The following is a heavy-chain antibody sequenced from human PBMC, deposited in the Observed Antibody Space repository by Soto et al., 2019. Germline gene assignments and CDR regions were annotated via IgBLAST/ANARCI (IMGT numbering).Heavy chain of an antibody. CDR2: ISSTTNYI. CDR1: GFTFTRYS. Sequence: PGGSLRLSSAAAGFTFTRYSMNWVRQAPGKGLEWVSSISSTTNYIYYGDSMKGRFTISRDNAKNSLYLEMNSLRGEDTAVYYCARESEDLTSNFDYWGQGTLVTVSS. J-gene: IGHJ4*02. CDR3: ARESEDLTSNFDY. V-gene: IGHV3-21*06.